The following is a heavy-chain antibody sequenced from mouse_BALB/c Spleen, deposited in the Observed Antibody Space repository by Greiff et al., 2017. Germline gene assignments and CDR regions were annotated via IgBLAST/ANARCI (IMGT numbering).Heavy chain of an antibody. CDR3: ARISSYAMDY. CDR2: ISSGGSYT. CDR1: GFTFSSYA. Sequence: EVMLVESGGGLVKPGGSLKLSCAASGFTFSSYAMSWVRQTPEKRLEWVATISSGGSYTYYPDSVKGRFTISRDNAKNTLYLQMSSLRSEDTAMYYCARISSYAMDYWGQGTSVTVSS. D-gene: IGHD1-1*01. J-gene: IGHJ4*01. V-gene: IGHV5-9-1*01.